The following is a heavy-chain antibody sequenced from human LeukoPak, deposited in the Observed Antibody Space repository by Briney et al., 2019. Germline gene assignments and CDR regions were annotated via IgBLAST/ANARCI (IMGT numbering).Heavy chain of an antibody. CDR3: ARVSVAGTPDRDYFDY. D-gene: IGHD6-19*01. V-gene: IGHV1-2*02. CDR1: GGTFSSYA. Sequence: GASVKVSCKASGGTFSSYAISWVRQAPGQGLEWMGRINPNSGDTNYAQKFQGRVTMTRDTSISTAYLELSRLTSDDTAVYFCARVSVAGTPDRDYFDYWGQGTLVTVSS. CDR2: INPNSGDT. J-gene: IGHJ4*02.